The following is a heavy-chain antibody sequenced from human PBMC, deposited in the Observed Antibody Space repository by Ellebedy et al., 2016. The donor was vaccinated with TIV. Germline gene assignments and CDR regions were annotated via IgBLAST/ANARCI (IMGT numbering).Heavy chain of an antibody. D-gene: IGHD3-22*01. CDR2: INHSGST. Sequence: SETLSLTCAVYGGSFSGYYWSWIRQPPGKGLEWIGEINHSGSTNYNPSLKSRVTISVDTSKNQFSLKLSSVTAADTAVYYCARSYDSSDTDYWGQGTLVTVSS. V-gene: IGHV4-34*01. CDR1: GGSFSGYY. J-gene: IGHJ4*02. CDR3: ARSYDSSDTDY.